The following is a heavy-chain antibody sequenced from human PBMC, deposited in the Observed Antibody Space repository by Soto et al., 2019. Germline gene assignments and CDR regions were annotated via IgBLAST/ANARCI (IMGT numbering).Heavy chain of an antibody. J-gene: IGHJ4*02. CDR1: GGSFSGYI. Sequence: SETLSLTCADSGGSFSGYIWTWIRQTPGKGLQWIGQINHSGSSIYNPSLKNRVTISTMSNNKFSLELSSVTAADTAVYYCTRGLFSGSYYSGGWDYFDSWGQGTLVT. V-gene: IGHV4-34*01. D-gene: IGHD1-26*01. CDR3: TRGLFSGSYYSGGWDYFDS. CDR2: INHSGSS.